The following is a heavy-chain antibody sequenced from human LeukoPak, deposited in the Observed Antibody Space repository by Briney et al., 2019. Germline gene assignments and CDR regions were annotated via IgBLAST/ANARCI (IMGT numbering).Heavy chain of an antibody. CDR1: GGSISSYY. CDR3: AVSTVTTSRYYYYGMDV. V-gene: IGHV4-34*01. CDR2: INHSGST. J-gene: IGHJ6*02. D-gene: IGHD4-17*01. Sequence: PSETLSLTCTVSGGSISSYYWSWIRLPPGKGLEWIGEINHSGSTNYNPSLKSRVTISVDTSKNQFSLKLSSVTAADTAVYYCAVSTVTTSRYYYYGMDVWGQGTTVTVSS.